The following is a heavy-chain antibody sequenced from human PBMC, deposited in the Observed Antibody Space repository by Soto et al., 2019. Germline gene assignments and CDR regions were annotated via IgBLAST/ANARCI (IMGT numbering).Heavy chain of an antibody. V-gene: IGHV3-7*01. CDR3: ARWSGSFRPGAFDI. CDR2: IKQDGSEK. CDR1: GFTFSSYW. D-gene: IGHD3-10*01. J-gene: IGHJ3*02. Sequence: PGGSLRLSCAASGFTFSSYWMSWVRQAPGKGLEWVANIKQDGSEKYYVDSVKGRFTISRDNAKNSLYLQMHSLRAEDTAVYYCARWSGSFRPGAFDIWGEGTMVTVSS.